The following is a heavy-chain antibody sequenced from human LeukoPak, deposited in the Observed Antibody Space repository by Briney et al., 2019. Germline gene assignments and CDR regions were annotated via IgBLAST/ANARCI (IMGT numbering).Heavy chain of an antibody. D-gene: IGHD3-22*01. V-gene: IGHV3-53*01. Sequence: PGGSLRLSCAASGFTVSSNYMSWVRQAPGKGLEWVSIIYSGGSTYYADSVKGRFTISGDNSKNTLYLQMNSLRAEDTAMYYCARDPTDSSGHEGGDYWGQGTLVTVSS. CDR3: ARDPTDSSGHEGGDY. J-gene: IGHJ4*02. CDR1: GFTVSSNY. CDR2: IYSGGST.